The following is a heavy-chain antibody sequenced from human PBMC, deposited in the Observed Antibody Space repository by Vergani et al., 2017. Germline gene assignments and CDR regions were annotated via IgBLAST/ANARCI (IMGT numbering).Heavy chain of an antibody. CDR3: AKDSHIVVVTAMTD. D-gene: IGHD2-21*02. Sequence: VQLVESGGGVVQPGRSLRLSCAASGFTFSSYGMHWVRQAPGKGLEWVAVISYDGSNKYYADSVKGRFTISRDNSKNTLYLQMNSMRAEDTAVYYCAKDSHIVVVTAMTDWGQGTLVTVSS. J-gene: IGHJ4*02. V-gene: IGHV3-30*18. CDR1: GFTFSSYG. CDR2: ISYDGSNK.